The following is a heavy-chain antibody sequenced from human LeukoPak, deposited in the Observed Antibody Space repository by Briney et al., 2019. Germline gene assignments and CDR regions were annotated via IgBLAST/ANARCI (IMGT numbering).Heavy chain of an antibody. CDR1: GFTFSTYW. CDR3: ARPPDILTGKNWFDP. V-gene: IGHV3-74*01. D-gene: IGHD3-9*01. J-gene: IGHJ5*02. Sequence: GGSLRLSCAASGFTFSTYWMHWVRQAPGKGLVWVSRINSDGSSTDYAGSVKGRFTISRDNAKNTLYLQMNSLRAEDTAVYYCARPPDILTGKNWFDPWGQGTLVTVSS. CDR2: INSDGSST.